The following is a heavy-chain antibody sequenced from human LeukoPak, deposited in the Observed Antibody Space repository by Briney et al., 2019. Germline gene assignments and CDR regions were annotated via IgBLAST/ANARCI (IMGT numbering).Heavy chain of an antibody. Sequence: GGSLRLSCAASGFTFSSYSMNWVRQAPGKGLEWVSYISSSSTTIYYADSVKGGFTISRDNARNSLYLQMNSLRAEDTAVYYCARIRSSRFDYWGQGTLVTVSS. D-gene: IGHD3-10*01. J-gene: IGHJ4*02. V-gene: IGHV3-48*01. CDR1: GFTFSSYS. CDR3: ARIRSSRFDY. CDR2: ISSSSTTI.